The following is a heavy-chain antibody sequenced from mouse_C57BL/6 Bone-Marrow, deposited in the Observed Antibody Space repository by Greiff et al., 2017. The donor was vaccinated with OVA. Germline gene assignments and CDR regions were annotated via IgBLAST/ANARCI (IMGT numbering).Heavy chain of an antibody. CDR1: GYTFTSYD. CDR3: AREDYYYGSSWFAY. Sequence: VQLQESGPELVKPGASVKLSCKASGYTFTSYDINWVKQRPGQGLEWIGWIYPRDGSTKYNEKFKGKATLTVDTSSSTAYMELHSLTSEDSAVYFCAREDYYYGSSWFAYWGQGTLVTVSA. CDR2: IYPRDGST. D-gene: IGHD1-1*01. V-gene: IGHV1-85*01. J-gene: IGHJ3*01.